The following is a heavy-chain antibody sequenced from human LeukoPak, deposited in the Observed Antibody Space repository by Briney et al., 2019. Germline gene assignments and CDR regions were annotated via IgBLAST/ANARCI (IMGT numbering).Heavy chain of an antibody. D-gene: IGHD3-22*01. CDR3: ARAHYDSGGHLVFDY. Sequence: GGSLRLSCAASGFTFSSYSMNWVRQAPGKGLEWVSYISSSSSTIYYADSVKGRFTISRDNAKNSLYLQMNSLRAEDTAVYYCARAHYDSGGHLVFDYWGQGTLVTVSS. CDR1: GFTFSSYS. CDR2: ISSSSSTI. J-gene: IGHJ4*02. V-gene: IGHV3-48*04.